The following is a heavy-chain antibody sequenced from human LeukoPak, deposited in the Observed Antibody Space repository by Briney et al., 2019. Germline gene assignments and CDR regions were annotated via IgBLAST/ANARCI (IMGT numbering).Heavy chain of an antibody. V-gene: IGHV4-34*01. CDR2: INHSGST. CDR1: GGSFSGYY. CDR3: ARRVAGSGVFDY. D-gene: IGHD3-3*01. Sequence: SETLSLTCAVYGGSFSGYYWSWIRQPPGKGLEWIGEINHSGSTNYNPSLESRVTISVDTSKNQFSLKLSSVTAADTAVYYCARRVAGSGVFDYWGQGTLVTVSS. J-gene: IGHJ4*02.